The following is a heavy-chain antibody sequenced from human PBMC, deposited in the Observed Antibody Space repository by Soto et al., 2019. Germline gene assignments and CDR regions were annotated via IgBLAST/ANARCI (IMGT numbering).Heavy chain of an antibody. J-gene: IGHJ6*02. CDR3: ARVRQWLIRYYYYYGMDV. CDR1: GFTVSSNY. CDR2: IYSGGST. V-gene: IGHV3-53*01. Sequence: EVQLVESGGGLIQPGGSLRLSCAASGFTVSSNYMSWVRQAPGKGLEWVSVIYSGGSTYYADSVKGRFTISRDNSKNTLYLQMNSLRAEDTAVYYGARVRQWLIRYYYYYGMDVWGQGTTVTVSS. D-gene: IGHD6-19*01.